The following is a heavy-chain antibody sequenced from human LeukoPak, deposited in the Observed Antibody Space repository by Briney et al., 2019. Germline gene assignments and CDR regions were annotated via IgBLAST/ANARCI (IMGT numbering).Heavy chain of an antibody. V-gene: IGHV4-39*07. D-gene: IGHD2-2*01. Sequence: PSETLSLTCTVSGGSISSSSYYWGWIRQPPGKGLEWIGSIYYSGSTYYNPSLKSRVTISVDTSKNQFSLKLSSVTAADTAVYYCARDLVGGAVVGQFDYWGQGTLVTVSS. CDR1: GGSISSSSYY. CDR3: ARDLVGGAVVGQFDY. CDR2: IYYSGST. J-gene: IGHJ4*02.